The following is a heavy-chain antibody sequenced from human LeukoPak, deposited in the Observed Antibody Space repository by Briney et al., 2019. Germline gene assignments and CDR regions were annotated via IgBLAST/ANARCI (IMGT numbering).Heavy chain of an antibody. CDR1: GYSFTTYW. Sequence: GESPNISCKGSGYSFTTYWIGWVRQMPGKGLEWMGRIDPSDSYTNYCPSFQGHVTISVDKSINTAYLQWRSLKASDTAMYYCARHATGTTDYWGQGTLVTVSS. V-gene: IGHV5-10-1*01. CDR2: IDPSDSYT. CDR3: ARHATGTTDY. J-gene: IGHJ4*02. D-gene: IGHD1-1*01.